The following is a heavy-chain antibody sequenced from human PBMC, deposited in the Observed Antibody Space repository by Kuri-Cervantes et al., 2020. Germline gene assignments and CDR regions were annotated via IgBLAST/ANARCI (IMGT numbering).Heavy chain of an antibody. Sequence: ASVKVSCKASGHTLISYALHWVRQAPGQRPEWMGFINAVNVNTKYSPRFQGRVTITRDTSANTAYMELSSLRSEDTAVYYCARDQDCTNGICIPDFWGQGTLVTVSS. CDR1: GHTLISYA. CDR3: ARDQDCTNGICIPDF. CDR2: INAVNVNT. D-gene: IGHD2-8*01. J-gene: IGHJ4*02. V-gene: IGHV1-3*01.